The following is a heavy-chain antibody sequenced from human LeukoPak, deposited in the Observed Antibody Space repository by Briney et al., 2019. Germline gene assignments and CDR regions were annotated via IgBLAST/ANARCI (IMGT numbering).Heavy chain of an antibody. D-gene: IGHD2-2*02. CDR2: IYHSGST. J-gene: IGHJ3*02. CDR3: ARQTGYCSSTSCYTKNDAFDI. CDR1: GYSISSGYY. Sequence: SETLSLTCAVSGYSISSGYYWGWIRQPLGKGLEWIGSIYHSGSTYYNPSLKSRVTISVDTSKNQFSLKLSSVTAADTAVYYCARQTGYCSSTSCYTKNDAFDIWGQGTMVTVSS. V-gene: IGHV4-38-2*01.